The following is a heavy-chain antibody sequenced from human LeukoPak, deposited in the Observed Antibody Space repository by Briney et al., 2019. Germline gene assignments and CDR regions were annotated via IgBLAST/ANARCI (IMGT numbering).Heavy chain of an antibody. Sequence: SVKVSCKASGGTFSSYAISWVRQAPGQGLEWMGGIIPIFGTANYTQKFQGRVTITADESTVTAYMELSSLRSEDTAVYSCARGTAYDSSGYPTGESDYWGQGTLVTVSS. D-gene: IGHD3-22*01. J-gene: IGHJ4*02. CDR2: IIPIFGTA. CDR1: GGTFSSYA. CDR3: ARGTAYDSSGYPTGESDY. V-gene: IGHV1-69*13.